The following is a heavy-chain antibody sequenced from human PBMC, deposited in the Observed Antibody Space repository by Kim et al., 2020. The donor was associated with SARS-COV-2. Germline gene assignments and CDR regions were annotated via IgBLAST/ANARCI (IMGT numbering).Heavy chain of an antibody. CDR3: ARETAGTLRYNWLDP. J-gene: IGHJ5*02. D-gene: IGHD6-19*01. CDR1: GGSISSSSYY. Sequence: SETLSLTCTVSGGSISSSSYYWGWIRQPPGKGLDGIGIIYYSGSTYYNPSLKSRVTVSVDTSKNQFTLKLSSVPAADTAVYYCARETAGTLRYNWLDPWGQGTLVTVSS. CDR2: IYYSGST. V-gene: IGHV4-39*06.